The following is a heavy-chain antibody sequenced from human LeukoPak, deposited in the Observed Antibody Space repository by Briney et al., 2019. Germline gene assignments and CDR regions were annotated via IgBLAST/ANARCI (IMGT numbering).Heavy chain of an antibody. CDR2: INHSGST. V-gene: IGHV4-34*01. D-gene: IGHD6-19*01. J-gene: IGHJ4*02. Sequence: SETLSLTCAVYGGSFSGYYWSWIRQPPGKGLERIGEINHSGSTNYNPSLKSRVTISVDTSKNQFSLKLSSVTAADTAVYYCARVIAVAGSFDYWGQGTLVTVSS. CDR1: GGSFSGYY. CDR3: ARVIAVAGSFDY.